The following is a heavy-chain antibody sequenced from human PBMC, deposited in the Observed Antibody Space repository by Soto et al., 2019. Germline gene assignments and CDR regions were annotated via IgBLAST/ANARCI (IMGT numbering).Heavy chain of an antibody. CDR2: IRSKAYGGTT. J-gene: IGHJ4*02. CDR1: GFTFGDYA. V-gene: IGHV3-49*03. D-gene: IGHD5-18*01. CDR3: TRGEHVDTPIVTYAY. Sequence: SGGSLRLSCTASGFTFGDYAMSWFRQAPGKGLEWVGFIRSKAYGGTTEYAASVKGRFTISRDDSKSIAYLQMNSLKTEDTAVYYFTRGEHVDTPIVTYAYWGQGTLVTVSS.